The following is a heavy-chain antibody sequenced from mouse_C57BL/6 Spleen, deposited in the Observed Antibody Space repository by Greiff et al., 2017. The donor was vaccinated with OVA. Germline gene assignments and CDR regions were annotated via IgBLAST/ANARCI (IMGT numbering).Heavy chain of an antibody. D-gene: IGHD3-1*01. CDR3: TRKGYVRGALDY. CDR2: IDPETGGT. CDR1: GYTFTDYE. V-gene: IGHV1-15*01. J-gene: IGHJ4*01. Sequence: VQLQQSGAELVRPGASVTLSCKASGYTFTDYEMHWVKQTPVHGLEWIGAIDPETGGTAYNQKFKGKSILTADKSSSTAYMELRSLTSEDSAVYYSTRKGYVRGALDYWGQGTSVTVSS.